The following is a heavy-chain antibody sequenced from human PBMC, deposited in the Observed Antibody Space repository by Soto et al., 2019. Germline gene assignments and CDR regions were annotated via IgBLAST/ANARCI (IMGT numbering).Heavy chain of an antibody. J-gene: IGHJ6*02. CDR2: IITFFGTS. CDR1: GGTFSSDP. D-gene: IGHD1-26*01. V-gene: IGHV1-69*01. CDR3: ARVGHITNYGMAV. Sequence: QVQLVQSGAEVKKPGSSVKVSCDASGGTFSSDPVNWVRQGPGQVLEWMGGIITFFGTSNYAQKFQGRVTITADDSTGTAYKELRSLRSEDTAVYYCARVGHITNYGMAVWGQGTTVTVSS.